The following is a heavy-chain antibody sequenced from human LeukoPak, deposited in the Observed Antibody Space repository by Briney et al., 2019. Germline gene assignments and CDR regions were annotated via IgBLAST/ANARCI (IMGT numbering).Heavy chain of an antibody. D-gene: IGHD3-16*02. V-gene: IGHV3-48*03. J-gene: IGHJ4*02. CDR1: GFTLSSYE. CDR3: ARSGHYDYVWGSYRVFDY. CDR2: ISSSGSTI. Sequence: GGSLRLSCVASGFTLSSYEMNWVRQAPGKGLEWVSYISSSGSTIYYADSVKGRFTISRDNAKNSLYLQMNSLRAEDTAVYYCARSGHYDYVWGSYRVFDYWGQGTLVTVSS.